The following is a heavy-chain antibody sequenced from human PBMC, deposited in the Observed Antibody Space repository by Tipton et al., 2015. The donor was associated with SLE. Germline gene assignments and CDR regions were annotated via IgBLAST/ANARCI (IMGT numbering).Heavy chain of an antibody. D-gene: IGHD4-17*01. CDR3: AGGYGDYPGDDYYYGIDV. V-gene: IGHV4-59*11. Sequence: TLSLTCTVSGDSITSHYWTWIRQPPGKGLEWIGDIYDRETTNYNPSLPSRVTISVFTSKIQFSLKLTSVTTADTAVYYCAGGYGDYPGDDYYYGIDVWGQVTTVTVSS. J-gene: IGHJ6*02. CDR2: IYDRETT. CDR1: GDSITSHY.